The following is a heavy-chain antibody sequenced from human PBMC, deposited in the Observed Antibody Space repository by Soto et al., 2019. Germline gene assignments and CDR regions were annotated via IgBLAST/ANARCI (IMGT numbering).Heavy chain of an antibody. J-gene: IGHJ4*02. Sequence: SETLSLTCTVSGGSISSSSYYWGWIRQPPGKGLEWIGSIYYSGSTYYNPSLKSRVTISVDTSKNQFSLKLSSVTAADTAVYYCARTSSIAAGDFDYWGQGTMGTV. V-gene: IGHV4-39*01. CDR1: GGSISSSSYY. D-gene: IGHD6-6*01. CDR2: IYYSGST. CDR3: ARTSSIAAGDFDY.